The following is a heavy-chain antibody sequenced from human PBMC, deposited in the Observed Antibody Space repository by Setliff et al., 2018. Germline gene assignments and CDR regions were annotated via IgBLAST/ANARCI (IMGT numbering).Heavy chain of an antibody. CDR2: ISHGVST. J-gene: IGHJ4*02. CDR1: GASVTSFDYY. D-gene: IGHD3-3*01. CDR3: RLWSGYYKNDY. Sequence: SETLSLTCTVSGASVTSFDYYWSWIRQPPGKGLEYIGHISHGVSTSYSPSLKSRLSISADTSKNQFSLKLTSVTAADTAVYYCRLWSGYYKNDYWGQGTLVTVSS. V-gene: IGHV4-30-4*03.